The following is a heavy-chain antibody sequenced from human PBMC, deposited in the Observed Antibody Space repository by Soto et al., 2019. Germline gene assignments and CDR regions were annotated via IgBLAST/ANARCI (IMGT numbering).Heavy chain of an antibody. Sequence: QLQLQESGPGLVKPSETLSLTCTVSGDSIISSDFYWGWVRQPPGKGLEWIGSIFYLGSSYYNPSLKSRVTMSVDTSMNQFSLRLRSVTAADTALYFCARHSLALRKNNWFDPWGQGIIVTVSS. CDR3: ARHSLALRKNNWFDP. CDR2: IFYLGSS. J-gene: IGHJ5*02. D-gene: IGHD3-3*02. CDR1: GDSIISSDFY. V-gene: IGHV4-39*01.